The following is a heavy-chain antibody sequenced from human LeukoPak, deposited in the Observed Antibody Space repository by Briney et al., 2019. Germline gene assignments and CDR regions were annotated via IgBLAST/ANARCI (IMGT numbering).Heavy chain of an antibody. CDR2: MNPNTGST. CDR1: GYTFTSYD. Sequence: ASVKVSCKASGYTFTSYDINWVRQATGQGLEWMGWMNPNTGSTGYAQKFQGRVTITRDTSISTAYMELSSLRSEDTAVYYCATGGGRFSTTHWGQGTLVTVSS. CDR3: ATGGGRFSTTH. J-gene: IGHJ4*02. D-gene: IGHD3-16*01. V-gene: IGHV1-8*03.